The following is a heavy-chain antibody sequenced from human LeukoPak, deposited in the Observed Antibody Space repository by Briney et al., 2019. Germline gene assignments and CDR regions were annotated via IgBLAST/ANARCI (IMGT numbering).Heavy chain of an antibody. CDR1: GFTFSSYA. V-gene: IGHV3-23*01. CDR2: ISGSGGST. D-gene: IGHD3-3*01. J-gene: IGHJ4*02. Sequence: PGGSLRLSCAASGFTFSSYAMSWVRQAPGKGLEWVSAISGSGGSTYYADSVKGRFTISRDNSKNTLYLQMNSLRAEDTAVYYCAKDRFAIGYDFWSGYYFDYWGQGTLVTVSS. CDR3: AKDRFAIGYDFWSGYYFDY.